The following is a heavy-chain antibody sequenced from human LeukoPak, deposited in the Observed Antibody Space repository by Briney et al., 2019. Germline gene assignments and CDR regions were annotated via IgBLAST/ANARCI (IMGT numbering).Heavy chain of an antibody. D-gene: IGHD6-19*01. Sequence: PSGGSLRLSCAASGFTFSSYAMSWVRQAPGKGLEWVSAISGSGGSTYYADSVKGRFTISRDNSKNTLYLQMNSLRAEDTAVYYCAKKSSGWYGYFDYWGQGTLVTVSS. CDR2: ISGSGGST. CDR1: GFTFSSYA. J-gene: IGHJ4*02. V-gene: IGHV3-23*01. CDR3: AKKSSGWYGYFDY.